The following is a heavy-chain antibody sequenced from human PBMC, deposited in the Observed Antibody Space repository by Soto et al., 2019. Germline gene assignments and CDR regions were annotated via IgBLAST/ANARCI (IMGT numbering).Heavy chain of an antibody. CDR2: INYTGST. CDR1: GGSISSGGYY. Sequence: SETLSLTCTVSGGSISSGGYYWSWIRQHPGKGLEWIGYINYTGSTYYNPSLKSRVTISVDTSKNQFSLKLSSVTAADTAVYYCARHFMVRGVIKNFVLDSWGQGTLVTVSS. CDR3: ARHFMVRGVIKNFVLDS. J-gene: IGHJ4*02. D-gene: IGHD3-10*01. V-gene: IGHV4-31*03.